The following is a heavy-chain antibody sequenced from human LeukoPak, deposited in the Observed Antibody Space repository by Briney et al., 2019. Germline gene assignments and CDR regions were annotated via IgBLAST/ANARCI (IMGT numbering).Heavy chain of an antibody. V-gene: IGHV3-7*01. CDR3: ARDGDYYDSSGYHHAFDI. J-gene: IGHJ3*02. CDR1: GLTFSNYW. Sequence: GGSLRLSCAASGLTFSNYWMTWVRQAPGKGLEWVANVNQDGSNKFYVDSVKGRFTVSRGNAKNSLYLQMNSLRAEDTAVYYCARDGDYYDSSGYHHAFDIWGQGTMVTVSS. D-gene: IGHD3-22*01. CDR2: VNQDGSNK.